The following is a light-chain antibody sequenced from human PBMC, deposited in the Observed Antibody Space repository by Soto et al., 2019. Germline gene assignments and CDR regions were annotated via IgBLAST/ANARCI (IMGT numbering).Light chain of an antibody. CDR3: SSYTSSSSYV. CDR2: DVT. J-gene: IGLJ1*01. CDR1: SSDVGGYKY. Sequence: QSVLTQPASVSGSPGQSITISCTGTSSDVGGYKYVSWYQQHPYKAPKLIIYDVTNRPSGISNRFSGSKSGNTASLTISGLQAEHEADYYCSSYTSSSSYVFGTGTKLTVL. V-gene: IGLV2-14*01.